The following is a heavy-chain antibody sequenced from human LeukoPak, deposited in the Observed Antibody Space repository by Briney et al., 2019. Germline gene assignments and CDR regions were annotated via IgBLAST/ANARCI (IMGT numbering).Heavy chain of an antibody. Sequence: ASAKVSCKASGYTFTGYYMHWVRQAPGQGLEWMGRINPNSGGTNYAQKFQGRVTMTRDTSISTAYMELSRLRSDDTAVYYCARKRSIIGYCSSTSCYHAFDIWGQGTMVTVSS. CDR1: GYTFTGYY. CDR2: INPNSGGT. D-gene: IGHD2-2*01. V-gene: IGHV1-2*06. J-gene: IGHJ3*02. CDR3: ARKRSIIGYCSSTSCYHAFDI.